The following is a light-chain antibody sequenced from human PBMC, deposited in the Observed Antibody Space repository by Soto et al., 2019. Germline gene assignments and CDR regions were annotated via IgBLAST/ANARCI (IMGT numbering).Light chain of an antibody. J-gene: IGKJ2*01. CDR1: QSLSSN. CDR3: QQHGTSPYT. V-gene: IGKV3-15*01. Sequence: EIVMTQSPATLSVSPGERATLSCRASQSLSSNLAWYQQKVGQPPRLLIYAASTRATVIPARFSGSESGTEFTLTISSLQSEDFAVYYCQQHGTSPYTFGKGTELSIK. CDR2: AAS.